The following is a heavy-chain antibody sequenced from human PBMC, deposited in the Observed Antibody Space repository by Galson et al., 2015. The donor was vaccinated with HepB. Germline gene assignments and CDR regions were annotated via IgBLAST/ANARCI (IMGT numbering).Heavy chain of an antibody. Sequence: SETLSLTCTVSGGSISSYYWSWIRQPPGKGLEWIGYIYYSGSTNYNPSLKSRVTISVDTSKNQFSLKLSSVTAADTAVYYCARVTFEEYSSSSRLYSYYYYYMDVWGKGTTVTVSS. D-gene: IGHD6-6*01. CDR3: ARVTFEEYSSSSRLYSYYYYYMDV. V-gene: IGHV4-59*01. CDR1: GGSISSYY. CDR2: IYYSGST. J-gene: IGHJ6*03.